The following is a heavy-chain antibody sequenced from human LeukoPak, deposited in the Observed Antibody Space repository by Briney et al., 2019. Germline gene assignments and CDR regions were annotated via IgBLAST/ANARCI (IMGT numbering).Heavy chain of an antibody. Sequence: GGSLRLSCAASGFTFSSYSMNWVRQAPGKGLEWVLSISSSSSYIYYADSVKGRFTISRDNAKNSLYVQMNSLRAEDTAVYYCARDIVVVPATLGYWGQGTLVTVSS. D-gene: IGHD2-2*01. CDR2: ISSSSSYI. J-gene: IGHJ4*02. V-gene: IGHV3-21*01. CDR3: ARDIVVVPATLGY. CDR1: GFTFSSYS.